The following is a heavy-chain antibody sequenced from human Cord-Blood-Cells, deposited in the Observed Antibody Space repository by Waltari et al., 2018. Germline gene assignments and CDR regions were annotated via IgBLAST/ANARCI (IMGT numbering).Heavy chain of an antibody. V-gene: IGHV3-7*01. J-gene: IGHJ4*02. Sequence: EVQLVESGGGLVQRGGSLSLSCAASGFTCSSYWMSWVRQAPGKGLEWVANIKQDESEKNYGDNVKGRVTISRDNAKNSVYLEMNSLRAEDTAVYYCARDYTNYYFDYWGQGTLVTVSS. CDR2: IKQDESEK. D-gene: IGHD4-4*01. CDR3: ARDYTNYYFDY. CDR1: GFTCSSYW.